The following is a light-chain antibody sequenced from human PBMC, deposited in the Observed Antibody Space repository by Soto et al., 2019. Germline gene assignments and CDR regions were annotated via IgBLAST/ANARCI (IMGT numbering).Light chain of an antibody. CDR2: TAS. CDR1: QGIGYN. Sequence: DIQMTQSPTSLSASVGDRVTITCRASQGIGYNLAWYQQKPRKVPKVLIYTASTLHSGVPSRFSGSGSGTEFTLTINSLQPEDCAQYFCQKYDSVPWSFGQGTRVDI. J-gene: IGKJ1*01. CDR3: QKYDSVPWS. V-gene: IGKV1-27*01.